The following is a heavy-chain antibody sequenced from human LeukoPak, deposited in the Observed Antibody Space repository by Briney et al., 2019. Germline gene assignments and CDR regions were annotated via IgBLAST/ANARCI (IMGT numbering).Heavy chain of an antibody. CDR3: AGGTNTEELHYFDY. D-gene: IGHD1-14*01. J-gene: IGHJ4*02. CDR2: IYYSGST. Sequence: SETPSLTCTVSGGSISSSSYYWGWIRQPPGKGLEWIGSIYYSGSTYYNPSLKSRVTISVDTSKNQFSLKLSSVTAADTAVYYCAGGTNTEELHYFDYWGQGTLVTVSS. V-gene: IGHV4-39*05. CDR1: GGSISSSSYY.